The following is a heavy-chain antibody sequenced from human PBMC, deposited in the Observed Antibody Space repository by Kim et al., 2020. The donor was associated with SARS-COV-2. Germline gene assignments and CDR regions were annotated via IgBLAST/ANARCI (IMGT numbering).Heavy chain of an antibody. V-gene: IGHV3-30*18. CDR1: GFTFSSYG. CDR2: ISYDGSNK. D-gene: IGHD1-26*01. Sequence: GGSLRLSCAASGFTFSSYGMHWVRQAPGKGLEWVAVISYDGSNKYYADSVKGRFTISRDNSKNTLYLQMNSLRAEDTAVYYCAKSWGSYCPLLVFPSVCLGPLGYWGQGTLVTVSS. CDR3: AKSWGSYCPLLVFPSVCLGPLGY. J-gene: IGHJ4*02.